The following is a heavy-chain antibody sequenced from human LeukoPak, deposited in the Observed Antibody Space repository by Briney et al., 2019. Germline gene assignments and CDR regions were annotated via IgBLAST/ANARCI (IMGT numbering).Heavy chain of an antibody. CDR3: AKDPSSGSPDY. D-gene: IGHD1-26*01. J-gene: IGHJ4*02. V-gene: IGHV3-23*01. CDR2: ISGSGGST. Sequence: PGGSLRLSCAASGFTSSSYAMSWGRQAPGEGVEWVSAISGSGGSTYYADSVKGRFTISRDNSKNTLYLQMNSLRAEDTAVYYCAKDPSSGSPDYWGQGTLVTVSS. CDR1: GFTSSSYA.